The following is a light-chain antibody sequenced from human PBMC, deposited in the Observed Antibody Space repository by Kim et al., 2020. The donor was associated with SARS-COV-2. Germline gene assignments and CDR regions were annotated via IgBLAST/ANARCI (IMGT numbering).Light chain of an antibody. J-gene: IGKJ2*01. CDR1: QSISSY. V-gene: IGKV1-39*01. Sequence: DIQMTQSPSSLSVSVGDRVTITCRASQSISSYLNWYQQKPGKAPKLLIYAASSLQSGVPSRFSGSGSGTDFTLTISSLQPEDFATYYCQQSYSTLNTFGQGTKLEI. CDR2: AAS. CDR3: QQSYSTLNT.